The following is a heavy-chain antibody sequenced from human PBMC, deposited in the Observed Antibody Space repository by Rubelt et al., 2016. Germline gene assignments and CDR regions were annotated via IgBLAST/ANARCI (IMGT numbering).Heavy chain of an antibody. CDR1: GYTFTSYA. Sequence: QVQLVQSGAEVKKPGASVKVSCKASGYTFTSYAMHWVRQAPGQRLEWMGWINAGNGNTKYSQKFQGRVTINRDTSASTAYMELSSLRSEDTAVYYCARDRKLLLMIDYWGQGTLVTVSS. CDR2: INAGNGNT. CDR3: ARDRKLLLMIDY. J-gene: IGHJ4*02. D-gene: IGHD1-26*01. V-gene: IGHV1-3*01.